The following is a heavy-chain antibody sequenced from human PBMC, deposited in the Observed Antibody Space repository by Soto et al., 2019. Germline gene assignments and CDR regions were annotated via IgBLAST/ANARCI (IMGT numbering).Heavy chain of an antibody. J-gene: IGHJ5*02. CDR2: INPNSGGT. CDR1: GYTFTGYY. D-gene: IGHD6-13*01. Sequence: ASVKVSCKASGYTFTGYYMHWVRQAPGQGLEWMGWINPNSGGTNYAQKFQCRVTMTRDTSISTAYMELSRLRSDDTAVYYCARATRILAAAGMGWFDPWGQGTLVTVSS. V-gene: IGHV1-2*02. CDR3: ARATRILAAAGMGWFDP.